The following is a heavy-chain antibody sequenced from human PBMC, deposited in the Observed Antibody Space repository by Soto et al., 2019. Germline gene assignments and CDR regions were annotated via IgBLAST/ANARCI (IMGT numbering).Heavy chain of an antibody. CDR3: AKDRQFRSYYESAGHYNN. Sequence: EVLLLESGGGLVQPGGSLRLSCVASGFTFKNYDMRWVRQAPGKGLEWVSGISGSGAITYYADSVRGRFTISRDHSKNTLYLQLNSLRAEDTAIYYCAKDRQFRSYYESAGHYNNWGQGTLVTVSS. CDR2: ISGSGAIT. CDR1: GFTFKNYD. D-gene: IGHD3-10*01. V-gene: IGHV3-23*01. J-gene: IGHJ4*02.